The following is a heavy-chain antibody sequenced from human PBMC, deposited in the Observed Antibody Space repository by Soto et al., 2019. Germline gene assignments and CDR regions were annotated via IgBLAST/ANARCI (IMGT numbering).Heavy chain of an antibody. CDR1: GFSFGDYI. D-gene: IGHD4-17*01. CDR2: ISHSGFYI. V-gene: IGHV3-21*01. Sequence: AQLVASGGSLVKPGGSLRLSCAASGFSFGDYIMNWVRQAPGRGLEWVASISHSGFYIFYADSVKGRFAISRDNSRDSLYLQMNSLRVDDTAIYYCASPRDYCVTTSNCFIAFDIWGQGTRVTVSS. J-gene: IGHJ3*02. CDR3: ASPRDYCVTTSNCFIAFDI.